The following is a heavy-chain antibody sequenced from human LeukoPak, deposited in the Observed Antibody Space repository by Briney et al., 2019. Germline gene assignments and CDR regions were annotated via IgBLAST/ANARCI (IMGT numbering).Heavy chain of an antibody. V-gene: IGHV4-39*07. Sequence: SETLSLTCTISGGSISTSTYYWGWIRQPPGKGLEWIGSIYYSGSTYYNPSLRSRITISVDTSKNQFSLKLSSVTAADTAVYYCASNPPRDSSGYYYRYYFDYWGQGTLVTVSS. CDR2: IYYSGST. CDR3: ASNPPRDSSGYYYRYYFDY. J-gene: IGHJ4*02. D-gene: IGHD3-22*01. CDR1: GGSISTSTYY.